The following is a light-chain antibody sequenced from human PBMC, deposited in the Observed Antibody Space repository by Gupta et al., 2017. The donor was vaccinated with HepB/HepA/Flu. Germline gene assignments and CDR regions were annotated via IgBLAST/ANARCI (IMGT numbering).Light chain of an antibody. CDR3: AESDDRIDGYV. V-gene: IGLV1-44*01. J-gene: IGLJ1*01. Sequence: QSVLTQSPSASGTPGQRVTISCSGSNFNIESNTVNWYKQLPGTAPKPLFDMNNQRPSGVPDRFACSKSGTSASPNTRVLQAEEEAYYYCAESDDRIDGYVFGTGTKVTVL. CDR2: MNN. CDR1: NFNIESNT.